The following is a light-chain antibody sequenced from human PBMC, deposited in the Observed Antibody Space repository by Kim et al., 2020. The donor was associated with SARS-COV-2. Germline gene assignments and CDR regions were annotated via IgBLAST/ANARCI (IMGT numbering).Light chain of an antibody. V-gene: IGLV4-69*01. CDR3: QTWGTGIRV. Sequence: QLVLTQSPSASASLGASVKLTCTLSSGHSSYAIAWHQQQPEKGPRYLMKVNSDGSHTKGDGIPDRFSGSSSGTERYLTISSRQSEDEADYYCQTWGTGIRVFGGGTQLTVL. J-gene: IGLJ3*02. CDR1: SGHSSYA. CDR2: VNSDGSH.